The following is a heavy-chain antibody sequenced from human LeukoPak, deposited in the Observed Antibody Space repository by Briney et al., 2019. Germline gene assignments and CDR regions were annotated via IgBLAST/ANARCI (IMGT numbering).Heavy chain of an antibody. CDR2: IWYDGSNK. D-gene: IGHD2-2*01. CDR1: GFTFSSYG. Sequence: GGSLRLSCAASGFTFSSYGMHWVRQAPGKGLEWVAVIWYDGSNKYYADSVKGRFTISRDNSKNTLYLQMNSLRTEDTAVYYCARGGDIVVVPAAMSLDYWGQGTLVTVSS. CDR3: ARGGDIVVVPAAMSLDY. J-gene: IGHJ4*02. V-gene: IGHV3-33*01.